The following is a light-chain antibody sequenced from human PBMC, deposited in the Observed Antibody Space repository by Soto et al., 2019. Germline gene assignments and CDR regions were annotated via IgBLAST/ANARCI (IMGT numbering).Light chain of an antibody. J-gene: IGKJ4*01. CDR1: QRLSNW. Sequence: IQMTQSPSYVSASVGDRVTITCRASQRLSNWLAWFQQRPGKAPNLLIFPASTLQSGAPSRFNGSGSGTDFSLTISSLQPEDFATYYCQQASSFPLTFGGGTKVEI. CDR3: QQASSFPLT. CDR2: PAS. V-gene: IGKV1-12*01.